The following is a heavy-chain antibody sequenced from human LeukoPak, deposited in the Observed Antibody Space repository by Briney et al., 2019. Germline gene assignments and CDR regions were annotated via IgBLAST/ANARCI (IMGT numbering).Heavy chain of an antibody. CDR3: ARDYYYDSSGYVDY. J-gene: IGHJ4*02. D-gene: IGHD3-22*01. V-gene: IGHV1-18*01. CDR1: GYTFTSYG. CDR2: ISAYNGNA. Sequence: ASVKVSCKASGYTFTSYGISWVRQAPGQGLEWMGWISAYNGNANYAQNFQGRIAMTTDTSTGTAYMELTSLRSDDTAVYYCARDYYYDSSGYVDYWGQGTLVTVSS.